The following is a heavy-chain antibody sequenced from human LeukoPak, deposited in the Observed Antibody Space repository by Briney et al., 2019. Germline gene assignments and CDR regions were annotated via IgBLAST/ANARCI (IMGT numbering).Heavy chain of an antibody. D-gene: IGHD3-22*01. V-gene: IGHV3-23*01. CDR3: AKGRSGYYSLFDY. Sequence: GGSLRLSCAASGFIFSTYAMGWVRLAPGKGLEWVSSLSGSGGTTYYADFVKGRFSMSRDNSKNTLYLQMNSLRVEDTAVYYCAKGRSGYYSLFDYWGQGTLVTVSS. CDR2: LSGSGGTT. CDR1: GFIFSTYA. J-gene: IGHJ4*02.